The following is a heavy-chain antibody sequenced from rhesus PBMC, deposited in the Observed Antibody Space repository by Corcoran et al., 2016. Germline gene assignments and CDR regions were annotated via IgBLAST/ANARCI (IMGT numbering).Heavy chain of an antibody. D-gene: IGHD4-23*01. CDR1: GGSISGGYYY. J-gene: IGHJ6*01. CDR2: RDSRSGNT. V-gene: IGHV4S12*01. CDR3: ARGLGVTVLGLDS. Sequence: QVKLQESGPGLVKPLETLSLTCAVSGGSISGGYYYWSWIRQPPGKGLEWIGERDSRSGNTYNNPSIKSRVTMSKDTSKNQFSLKLSSVTAADTAVYDCARGLGVTVLGLDSWGQGVVVTVSS.